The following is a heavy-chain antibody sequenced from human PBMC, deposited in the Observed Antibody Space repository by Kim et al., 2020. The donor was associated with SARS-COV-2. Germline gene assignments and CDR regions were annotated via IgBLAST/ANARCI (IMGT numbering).Heavy chain of an antibody. J-gene: IGHJ4*02. CDR1: GFTFSDYY. CDR2: ISSSGSTI. Sequence: GALRLSCAASGFTFSDYYMSWIRQAPGKGLEWVSYISSSGSTIYYADSVKGRFTISRDNAKNSLYLQMNSLRAEDTAVYYCARVGLAWIQLWLHYFDYWGQGTLVTVSS. V-gene: IGHV3-11*01. CDR3: ARVGLAWIQLWLHYFDY. D-gene: IGHD5-18*01.